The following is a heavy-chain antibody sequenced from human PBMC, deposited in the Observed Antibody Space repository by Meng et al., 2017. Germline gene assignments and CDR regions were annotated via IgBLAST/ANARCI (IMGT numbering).Heavy chain of an antibody. CDR1: GYTFTSYD. Sequence: ASVKVSCKASGYTFTSYDINWVRQATGQGLEWMGWMNPNSGNTDYAQKFQGRVTMPRNTSISTAYMGLSSLRSEDTAVYYCARGTYSSGYITHYWGQGTLVTVSS. V-gene: IGHV1-8*01. J-gene: IGHJ4*02. D-gene: IGHD6-19*01. CDR2: MNPNSGNT. CDR3: ARGTYSSGYITHY.